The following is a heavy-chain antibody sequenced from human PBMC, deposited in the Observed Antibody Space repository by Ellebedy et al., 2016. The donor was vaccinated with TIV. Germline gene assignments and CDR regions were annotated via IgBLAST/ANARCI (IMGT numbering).Heavy chain of an antibody. Sequence: GESLKISCAVPGLTFSSHGMSWVRQAPGKGLEWVSGLTASGDSTYYADSVKGRFTISRDNSKNTLYLQMKSLRVEDTAVYYGVVTGWRGGTIVPFTYWGQGSLVTVSS. J-gene: IGHJ4*02. CDR3: VVTGWRGGTIVPFTY. CDR2: LTASGDST. V-gene: IGHV3-23*01. D-gene: IGHD2-21*02. CDR1: GLTFSSHG.